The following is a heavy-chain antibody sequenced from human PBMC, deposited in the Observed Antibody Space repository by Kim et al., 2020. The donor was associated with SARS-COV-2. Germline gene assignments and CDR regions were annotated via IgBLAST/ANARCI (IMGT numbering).Heavy chain of an antibody. CDR3: AREGSGSYNWLDP. CDR1: VYTFDTYA. D-gene: IGHD3-10*01. V-gene: IGHV1-3*01. CDR2: INGGNGNT. J-gene: IGHJ5*02. Sequence: ASVKVSCKASVYTFDTYALYWVRQAPGQRFEWMGWINGGNGNTRYSQNFQGRVTITRDTSATTAYMELSSLTFKDTAVYYCAREGSGSYNWLDPWGQGTLVTVSS.